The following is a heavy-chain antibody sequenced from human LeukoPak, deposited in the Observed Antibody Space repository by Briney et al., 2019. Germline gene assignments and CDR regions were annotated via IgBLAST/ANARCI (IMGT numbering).Heavy chain of an antibody. V-gene: IGHV5-51*01. Sequence: PGESLKISCKGSGYKFSNYWIGWVRQMPGKGLECMGIIYPGDSDTRYSPSFQGQVTISVDKSINTAYLQWSSLKAADTAVYYCARGEITGTPVYYWGQGTLVTVSS. CDR1: GYKFSNYW. J-gene: IGHJ4*02. CDR3: ARGEITGTPVYY. D-gene: IGHD1-7*01. CDR2: IYPGDSDT.